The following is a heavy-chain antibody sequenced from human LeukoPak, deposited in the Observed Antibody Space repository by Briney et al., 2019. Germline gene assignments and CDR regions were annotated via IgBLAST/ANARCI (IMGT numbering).Heavy chain of an antibody. Sequence: SETLSLTCTVSGGSISSGGYYWSWIRQHPRKGLEWIGYIYYSGSTYYNPSLKSRVTISVDTSKNQFSLKLSSVTAADTAVYYCAREYYYYGMDVWGQGTTVTVSS. J-gene: IGHJ6*02. CDR2: IYYSGST. V-gene: IGHV4-31*03. CDR3: AREYYYYGMDV. CDR1: GGSISSGGYY.